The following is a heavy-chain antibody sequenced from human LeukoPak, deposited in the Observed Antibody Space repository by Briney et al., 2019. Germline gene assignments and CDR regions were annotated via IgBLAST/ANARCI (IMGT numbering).Heavy chain of an antibody. D-gene: IGHD2-15*01. Sequence: EASVKVSCKASGYTFTSYYMHWVRQAPGQGLEWMGIINPSGGSTSYAQKFLGRVTMTRDTSTSTVYMELSSLRSEDTAVYYCASPGYCSGGSCYPYYFDYWGQGTLVTVSS. CDR1: GYTFTSYY. CDR3: ASPGYCSGGSCYPYYFDY. V-gene: IGHV1-46*01. CDR2: INPSGGST. J-gene: IGHJ4*02.